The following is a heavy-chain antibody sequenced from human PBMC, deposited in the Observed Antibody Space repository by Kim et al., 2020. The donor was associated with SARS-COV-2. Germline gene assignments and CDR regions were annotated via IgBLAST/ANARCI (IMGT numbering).Heavy chain of an antibody. J-gene: IGHJ4*02. CDR2: ISYDGSNK. Sequence: GGSLRLSCAASLFTFSSYAMHWVRQAPGKGLEWVAVISYDGSNKYYADSVKGRFTISRDNSKNTLYLQMNSLRAEDTAVYYCARYRSSSWYNPFDYWGQG. V-gene: IGHV3-30-3*01. D-gene: IGHD6-13*01. CDR3: ARYRSSSWYNPFDY. CDR1: LFTFSSYA.